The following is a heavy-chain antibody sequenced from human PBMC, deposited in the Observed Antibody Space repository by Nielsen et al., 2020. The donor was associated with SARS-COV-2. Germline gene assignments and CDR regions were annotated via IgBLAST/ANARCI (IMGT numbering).Heavy chain of an antibody. CDR3: AKDRGDSSSQGDYYYYGMDV. CDR1: GFTFSSYG. CDR2: ISYDGSNK. D-gene: IGHD6-13*01. Sequence: GESLKISCAASGFTFSSYGMHWVRQAPGKGLEWVAVISYDGSNKYYADSVKGRFTISRDNSKNTLYLQMNSLRAEDTAVYYCAKDRGDSSSQGDYYYYGMDVWGQGTTVTVSS. J-gene: IGHJ6*02. V-gene: IGHV3-30*18.